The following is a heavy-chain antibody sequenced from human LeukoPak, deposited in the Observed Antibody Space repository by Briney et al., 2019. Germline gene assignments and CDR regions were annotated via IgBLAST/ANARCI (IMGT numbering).Heavy chain of an antibody. V-gene: IGHV3-23*01. CDR2: ISGSGGST. CDR1: GFTFSSYA. D-gene: IGHD3-10*01. J-gene: IGHJ5*02. Sequence: GGSLRLSCAASGFTFSSYAMSWVRQAPGKGLEWVSAISGSGGSTYYADSVKGRFTISRDNSKNTLYLQMNSLRAEDTAVYYCAKVLGNYGSDFAGNWFDPWGQGTLVTVSS. CDR3: AKVLGNYGSDFAGNWFDP.